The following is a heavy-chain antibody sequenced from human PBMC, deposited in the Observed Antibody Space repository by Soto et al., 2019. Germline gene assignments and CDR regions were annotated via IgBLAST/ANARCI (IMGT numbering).Heavy chain of an antibody. CDR3: ARLSSVDTAMANTFDY. Sequence: ASVKVSCKASGYTFTSYDINWVRQATGQGLEWMGWMNPNSGNTGYAQKFQGRVTMTRNTSLSTAYMELSSLRSEDTAVYYCARLSSVDTAMANTFDYWGQGTLVTVSS. J-gene: IGHJ4*02. CDR1: GYTFTSYD. CDR2: MNPNSGNT. V-gene: IGHV1-8*01. D-gene: IGHD5-18*01.